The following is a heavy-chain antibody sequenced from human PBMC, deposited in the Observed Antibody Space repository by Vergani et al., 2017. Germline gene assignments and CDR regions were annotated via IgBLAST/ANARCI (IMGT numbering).Heavy chain of an antibody. J-gene: IGHJ3*02. Sequence: QVQLQESGPGLVKPSDTLSLTCSVSGYSISRGYYLGCIRQPPGKGLEWIATVFHSGSAYYNPSLRRRVTISVDTSKNQFSLRLTTLTAADTAVYYCARQFWVSQGVGAFETWGRGTEVSVSS. CDR3: ARQFWVSQGVGAFET. V-gene: IGHV4-38-2*02. CDR1: GYSISRGYY. CDR2: VFHSGSA. D-gene: IGHD3-16*01.